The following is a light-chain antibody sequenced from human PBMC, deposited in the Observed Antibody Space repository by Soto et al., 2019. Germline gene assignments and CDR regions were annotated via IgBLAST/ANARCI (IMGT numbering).Light chain of an antibody. CDR2: AAS. J-gene: IGKJ2*01. CDR1: QSISSY. Sequence: DIQMTQSPSSLSASVGDRVTITCRASQSISSYLNWYQQKPGKAPKLLIYAASSFQSGVPSRFSGSGSGTDFTPTISSLQPEDFAPYYCQQSYSTPYTFGHGTKLEIK. CDR3: QQSYSTPYT. V-gene: IGKV1-39*01.